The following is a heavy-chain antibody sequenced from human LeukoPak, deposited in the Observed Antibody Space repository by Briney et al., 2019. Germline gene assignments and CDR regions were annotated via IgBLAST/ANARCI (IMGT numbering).Heavy chain of an antibody. CDR2: ISHSGGST. D-gene: IGHD5-18*01. V-gene: IGHV3-23*01. CDR1: GFTFSSHA. CDR3: AKDRGYSYGYDYYGVDV. Sequence: GGSLRLSCAASGFTFSSHAMSWVRQAPGKGLDWVSGISHSGGSTHYADSVKGRFTISRDNSKNTLYLQMNNLRAEDTAVYYCAKDRGYSYGYDYYGVDVWGQGTTVTVSS. J-gene: IGHJ6*02.